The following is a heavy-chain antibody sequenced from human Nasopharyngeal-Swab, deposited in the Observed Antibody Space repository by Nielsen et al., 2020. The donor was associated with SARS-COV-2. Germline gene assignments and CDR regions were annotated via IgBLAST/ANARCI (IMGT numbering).Heavy chain of an antibody. J-gene: IGHJ4*02. CDR2: IRGDNGYT. D-gene: IGHD5-18*01. CDR1: GYTFTTLG. CDR3: ARDRGLEGYAYGVLDY. V-gene: IGHV1-18*01. Sequence: ASVKVSCKASGYTFTTLGISWVQQAPGQGLEWMGWIRGDNGYTKYAQKFQDRVTLTRDTSTNTAYMELRSLGYDDTAVYYCARDRGLEGYAYGVLDYWGQGNLATVSS.